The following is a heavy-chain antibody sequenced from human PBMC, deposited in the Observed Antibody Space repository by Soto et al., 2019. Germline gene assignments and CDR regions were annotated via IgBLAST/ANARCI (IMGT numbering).Heavy chain of an antibody. CDR2: ISSSSSTI. Sequence: PGGSLRLSCAASGFTFSSYSMNWVRQAPGKGLEWVSYISSSSSTIYYADSVKGRFTISRDNAKNSLYLQMNSLRAEDTAVYYCARDEGLDENWSDPWGQGTLVTVSS. D-gene: IGHD1-1*01. V-gene: IGHV3-48*01. CDR3: ARDEGLDENWSDP. J-gene: IGHJ5*02. CDR1: GFTFSSYS.